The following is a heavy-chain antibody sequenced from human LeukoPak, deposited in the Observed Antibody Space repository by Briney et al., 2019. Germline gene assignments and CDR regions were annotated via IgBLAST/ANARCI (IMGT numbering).Heavy chain of an antibody. CDR3: ATESKRRYYDSTHT. CDR2: INPNSGGT. CDR1: GYTFTGYY. V-gene: IGHV1-2*02. J-gene: IGHJ4*02. D-gene: IGHD3-22*01. Sequence: ASVKVSCKASGYTFTGYYMHWVRQAPGQGLEWMGWINPNSGGTNYAQKFQGRVTMTRDTSISTAYMELSRLRSDDTAVYYCATESKRRYYDSTHTWGQGTLVTVSS.